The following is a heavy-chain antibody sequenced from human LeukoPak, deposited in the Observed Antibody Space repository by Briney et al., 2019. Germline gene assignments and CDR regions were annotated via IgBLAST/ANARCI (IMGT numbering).Heavy chain of an antibody. CDR2: FSGSGGST. CDR1: GFTFSSYA. J-gene: IGHJ4*02. CDR3: AKVTYYYDSSGYYYFDY. Sequence: GGSLRLSCAASGFTFSSYAMSWVRQAPGKGLEWVSAFSGSGGSTYYADSVKGRFTISRDNSKNTLYLQMSSLRAEDTAVYYCAKVTYYYDSSGYYYFDYWGQGTLVTVSS. V-gene: IGHV3-23*01. D-gene: IGHD3-22*01.